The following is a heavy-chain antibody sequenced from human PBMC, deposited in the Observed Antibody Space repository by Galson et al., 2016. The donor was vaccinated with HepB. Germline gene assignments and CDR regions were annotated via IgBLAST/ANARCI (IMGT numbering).Heavy chain of an antibody. CDR1: GYTSNNYG. CDR3: ARDTSGYSNFYNGMDV. J-gene: IGHJ6*02. Sequence: SVKVSCKASGYTSNNYGISWVRQAPGQGLEWMGWISVYNGNTKYAQKLQGRVTMTTDTSTSTTYMEMRSLRFDDTAVYYCARDTSGYSNFYNGMDVWGQGTTVTVSS. CDR2: ISVYNGNT. D-gene: IGHD4-11*01. V-gene: IGHV1-18*01.